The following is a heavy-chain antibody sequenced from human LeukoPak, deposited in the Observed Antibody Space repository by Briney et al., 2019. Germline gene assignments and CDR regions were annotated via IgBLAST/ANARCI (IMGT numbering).Heavy chain of an antibody. V-gene: IGHV1-69*13. CDR3: ARDRPVYYDSSGPFDY. CDR2: IIPIFGTA. J-gene: IGHJ4*02. CDR1: GGTFSSYA. D-gene: IGHD3-22*01. Sequence: SVKVSCTASGGTFSSYAISWVRQAPGQGLEWMGGIIPIFGTANYAQKFQGRVTITADESTSTAYMELSSLRSEDTAVYYCARDRPVYYDSSGPFDYWGQGTLVTVSS.